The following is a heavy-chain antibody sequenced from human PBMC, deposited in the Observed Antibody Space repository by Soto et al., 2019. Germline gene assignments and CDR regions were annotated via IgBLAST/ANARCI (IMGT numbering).Heavy chain of an antibody. Sequence: SGTLSRTCAPGRGCFSGYYRSRLRQPPGKGLEWIGEINHSGSTNYNPSLKSRVTISVDTSKNQFSLKLSSVTAADTAVYYCARGPSKYSSSDYWGQGTLVTVSS. V-gene: IGHV4-34*01. CDR1: RGCFSGYY. D-gene: IGHD6-6*01. CDR3: ARGPSKYSSSDY. CDR2: INHSGST. J-gene: IGHJ4*02.